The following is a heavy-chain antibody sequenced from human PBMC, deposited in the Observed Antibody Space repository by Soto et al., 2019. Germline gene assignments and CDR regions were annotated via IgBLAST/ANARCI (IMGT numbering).Heavy chain of an antibody. J-gene: IGHJ4*02. CDR2: IYYSGST. Sequence: SETLSLTCTVSGGSISSYYWGWIRQPPGKGLEWIGYIYYSGSTNYNPSLKSRVTISVDTSKNQFCLKLSSVTAADTAVYYCARLYYYDSSGYYSRTFFDYWGQGTLVTVS. D-gene: IGHD3-22*01. CDR3: ARLYYYDSSGYYSRTFFDY. V-gene: IGHV4-59*01. CDR1: GGSISSYY.